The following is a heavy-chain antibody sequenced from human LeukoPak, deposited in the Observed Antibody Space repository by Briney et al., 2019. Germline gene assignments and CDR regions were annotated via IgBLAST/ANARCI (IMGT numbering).Heavy chain of an antibody. J-gene: IGHJ4*02. CDR2: MNPNSGNT. CDR3: ARLNMVRGDPFDY. V-gene: IGHV1-8*01. Sequence: GASVKVSCKASGYTFTSYDINWVQQATGQGLEWMGWMNPNSGNTGYAQKFQGRVTMTRNTSISTAYMELSSLRSEDTAAYYCARLNMVRGDPFDYWGQGTLVTVSS. D-gene: IGHD3-10*01. CDR1: GYTFTSYD.